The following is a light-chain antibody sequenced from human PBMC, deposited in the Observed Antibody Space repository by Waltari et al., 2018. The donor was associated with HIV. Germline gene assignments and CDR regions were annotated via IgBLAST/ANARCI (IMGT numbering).Light chain of an antibody. CDR1: NIGSES. Sequence: SYVLTQPPSVSVAPGQTARITWGGTNIGSESVHWYQQKPGQRPGVVVYDDSDRPSGIPERFSGSNSGNTATLTVSRVEAGDEADYYCQVWDSSSDRYVFGTGTKVTVL. V-gene: IGLV3-21*02. J-gene: IGLJ1*01. CDR2: DDS. CDR3: QVWDSSSDRYV.